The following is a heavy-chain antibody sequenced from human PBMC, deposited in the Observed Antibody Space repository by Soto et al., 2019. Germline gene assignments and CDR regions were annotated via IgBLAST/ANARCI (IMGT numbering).Heavy chain of an antibody. CDR3: ARGGFYDSTGYDFTTHFHY. D-gene: IGHD3-22*01. J-gene: IGHJ4*02. Sequence: GGSMRLGSAASGLTLCIFVMYGVRQAPGKGLEWVALVSHDGNNKYYADSVKGRFTVSSDKSKNTLVLVMNSLRTEDTAVYYCARGGFYDSTGYDFTTHFHYRAQRPLLAVSS. V-gene: IGHV3-30*03. CDR1: GLTLCIFV. CDR2: VSHDGNNK.